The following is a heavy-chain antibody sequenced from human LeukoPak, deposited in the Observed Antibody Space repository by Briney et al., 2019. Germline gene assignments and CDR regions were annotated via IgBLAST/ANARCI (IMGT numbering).Heavy chain of an antibody. CDR1: GFTFSSYW. D-gene: IGHD3-3*01. CDR2: IKQDGSEK. Sequence: GRSLRLSCAASGFTFSSYWMSWVRQAPGKGLEWVANIKQDGSEKYYVDSVKGRFTISRDNAKNSLYLQMNSLRAEDTAVYYCARTYYDFWSGYGPGDYWGQGTLVTVSS. V-gene: IGHV3-7*01. CDR3: ARTYYDFWSGYGPGDY. J-gene: IGHJ4*02.